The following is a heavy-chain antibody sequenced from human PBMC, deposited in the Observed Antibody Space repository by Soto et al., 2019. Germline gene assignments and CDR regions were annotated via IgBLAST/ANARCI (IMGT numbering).Heavy chain of an antibody. J-gene: IGHJ5*02. V-gene: IGHV4-31*03. CDR2: IYNSGTT. Sequence: QVQLQESGPGLVKPSETLSLTCTVSGGSITRGGYYWSWIRQHPGKGLEWIGYIYNSGTTYYNPPLKSSVTLSVDTSKILFSLKLTSVTAAYTAVYYCERDPAPWGQGTLVTVSS. CDR1: GGSITRGGYY. CDR3: ERDPAP.